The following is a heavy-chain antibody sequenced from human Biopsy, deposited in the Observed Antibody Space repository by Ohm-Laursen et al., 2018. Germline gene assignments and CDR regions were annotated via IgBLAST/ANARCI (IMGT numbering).Heavy chain of an antibody. Sequence: SLTLSCTAPGFTFSHYWMNWVRHAPGKGLECVAIINEDGTKTFYVDSVKGRFTISRDNAKNSLYLDMNSLRAEDTAVYYCARDEVWGRFVHWGQGTLASVSS. J-gene: IGHJ4*02. D-gene: IGHD7-27*01. CDR3: ARDEVWGRFVH. CDR1: GFTFSHYW. CDR2: INEDGTKT. V-gene: IGHV3-7*01.